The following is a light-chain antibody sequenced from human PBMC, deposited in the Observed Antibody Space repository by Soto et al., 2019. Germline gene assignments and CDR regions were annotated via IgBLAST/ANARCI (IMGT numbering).Light chain of an antibody. J-gene: IGKJ5*01. CDR1: RGIGTY. V-gene: IGKV1-27*01. Sequence: DIQMTQSPSSLSASVGDRITITCRASRGIGTYLAWYQQKPGTVPKLLIYSASTLQSGVPSRFSGSGSGTDFTLTISSLQPEDVATYYCQKSDGVPVTFGQGTRLEIK. CDR3: QKSDGVPVT. CDR2: SAS.